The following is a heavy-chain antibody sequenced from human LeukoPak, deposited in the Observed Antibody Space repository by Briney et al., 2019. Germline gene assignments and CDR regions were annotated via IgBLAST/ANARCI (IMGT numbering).Heavy chain of an antibody. CDR2: MSPASGNT. Sequence: GASVKVSCKASGYTFTSYDLNWVRRATGQGLEWMGWMSPASGNTGYAQEFQGRVTMTRDTSVSTAYMELNSLRSEDTAVYYCARGPPNWGFDSWGQGTPVTVSS. V-gene: IGHV1-8*01. CDR1: GYTFTSYD. J-gene: IGHJ4*02. D-gene: IGHD7-27*01. CDR3: ARGPPNWGFDS.